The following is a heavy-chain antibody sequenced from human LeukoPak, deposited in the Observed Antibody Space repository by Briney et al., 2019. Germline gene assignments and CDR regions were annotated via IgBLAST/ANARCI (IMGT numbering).Heavy chain of an antibody. CDR3: ARDRHGGFAFDI. V-gene: IGHV3-64*01. D-gene: IGHD2-15*01. CDR2: IMPNGETR. J-gene: IGHJ3*02. Sequence: GGSLRLSCAASGFSFSNYVMPWVRQAPGKGLEYVSAIMPNGETRGYANSMKGRFTISRDNSKNTLYLQMGSLRAEDMAIYYCARDRHGGFAFDIWGQGTLVTVSS. CDR1: GFSFSNYV.